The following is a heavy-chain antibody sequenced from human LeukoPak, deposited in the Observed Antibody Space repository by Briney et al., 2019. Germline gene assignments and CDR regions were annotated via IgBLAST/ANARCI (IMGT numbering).Heavy chain of an antibody. CDR1: GFTFSSYA. CDR3: ARESPVAATGRSWFDS. Sequence: AGGSLRLSCAASGFTFSSYAMSWVRQAPGKGLEWVSTITGSGGTTYYADSVKGRFTISRDNSKNTLYLQMNSLRAEDTALYYCARESPVAATGRSWFDSWGRGTLVTVSS. D-gene: IGHD6-13*01. CDR2: ITGSGGTT. J-gene: IGHJ5*01. V-gene: IGHV3-23*01.